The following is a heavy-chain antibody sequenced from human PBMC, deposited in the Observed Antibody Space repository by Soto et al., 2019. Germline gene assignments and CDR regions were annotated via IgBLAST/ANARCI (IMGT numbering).Heavy chain of an antibody. V-gene: IGHV3-23*01. CDR1: GFMFSSYG. Sequence: VGSLRLSCAAAGFMFSSYGMSWVRQAPGKGLQWVATIHPSGGSTHYAESVRGRFTISRNNSRDTLYLQMNSLRAEDTAVYYCAKDPSTGPPDCWGQGALVTVSS. D-gene: IGHD3-9*01. CDR3: AKDPSTGPPDC. J-gene: IGHJ4*02. CDR2: IHPSGGST.